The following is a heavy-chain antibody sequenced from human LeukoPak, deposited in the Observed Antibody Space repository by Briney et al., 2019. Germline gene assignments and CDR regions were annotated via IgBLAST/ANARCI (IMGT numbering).Heavy chain of an antibody. V-gene: IGHV4-59*01. J-gene: IGHJ5*02. CDR3: AREAEYSSGWYP. CDR1: GGSIRSYY. CDR2: IYYSGST. D-gene: IGHD6-19*01. Sequence: PSETLSLTCTVSGGSIRSYYRSWIRQPPGKGLEWIGYIYYSGSTNYNPSLKSRVTISVDTSKNQFSLKLSSVTAADTAVYYCAREAEYSSGWYPWGQGTLVTVSS.